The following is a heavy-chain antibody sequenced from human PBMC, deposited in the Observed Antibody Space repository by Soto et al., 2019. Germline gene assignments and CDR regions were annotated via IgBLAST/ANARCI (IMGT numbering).Heavy chain of an antibody. Sequence: PGGSLRLSCAASVFTFSSYAMSWVRQAPGKGLEWVSAISGSGGSTYYADSVKGRFTISRDNSKNTLYLQMNSLRAEDTAVYYCAKDRYDSSGYAYYYYGMDVWAQGTTVTVSS. CDR1: VFTFSSYA. J-gene: IGHJ6*02. CDR3: AKDRYDSSGYAYYYYGMDV. CDR2: ISGSGGST. V-gene: IGHV3-23*01. D-gene: IGHD3-22*01.